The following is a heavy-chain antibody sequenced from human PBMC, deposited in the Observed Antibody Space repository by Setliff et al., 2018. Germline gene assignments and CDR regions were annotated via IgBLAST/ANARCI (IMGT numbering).Heavy chain of an antibody. CDR2: INNVGITT. CDR3: AKDYQSDSGWDFDY. D-gene: IGHD6-19*01. CDR1: GFTFSSYS. Sequence: GSLRLSCAASGFTFSSYSMSWVRQAPGKGLDWVSAINNVGITTYHADSVKGRFAISRDNSKNTLHLQMSSLRAEDTAVYYCAKDYQSDSGWDFDYWGQGTLVTVSS. J-gene: IGHJ4*02. V-gene: IGHV3-23*01.